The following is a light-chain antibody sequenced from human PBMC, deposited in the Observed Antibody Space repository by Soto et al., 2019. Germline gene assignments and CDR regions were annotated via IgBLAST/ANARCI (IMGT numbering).Light chain of an antibody. J-gene: IGLJ1*01. CDR1: SSDVGSYNL. CDR2: EGS. Sequence: QSALTQPASVSGSPGQSITISCTGTSSDVGSYNLVSWYQQHPGKAPKLMIYEGSKRPSGVSNRFSDSKSGNTASLTISGLQAEDEADYYCCSYAGNYVFGTGTKLTVL. V-gene: IGLV2-23*01. CDR3: CSYAGNYV.